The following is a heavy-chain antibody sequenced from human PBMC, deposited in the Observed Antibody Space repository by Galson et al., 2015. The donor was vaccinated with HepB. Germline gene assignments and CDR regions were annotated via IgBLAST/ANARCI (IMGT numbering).Heavy chain of an antibody. D-gene: IGHD3-3*01. CDR1: GFTFSNYA. Sequence: SLRLSCAASGFTFSNYAMTWVRQAPGKGLEWVSSISGSGDSTRYTDSVKGRSTISRDNSKNTLYVQMNSLRAEDTAVYYCAGKMSGHRAFEIWGQGTMVTVSS. CDR3: AGKMSGHRAFEI. V-gene: IGHV3-23*01. J-gene: IGHJ3*02. CDR2: ISGSGDST.